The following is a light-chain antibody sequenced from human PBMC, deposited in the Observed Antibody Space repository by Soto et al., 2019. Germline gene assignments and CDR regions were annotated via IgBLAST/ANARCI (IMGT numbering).Light chain of an antibody. Sequence: DIVLTQSPGTLSLSPGERATLSCRASRSVSSTYLAWYQHKPGQAPRLLIYGTSSRATGIPDRFSGSGSGTDFSLTISRLEPEDFAVDYCHQYGAPPGTFGGGTKVEIK. CDR3: HQYGAPPGT. J-gene: IGKJ4*01. V-gene: IGKV3-20*01. CDR1: RSVSSTY. CDR2: GTS.